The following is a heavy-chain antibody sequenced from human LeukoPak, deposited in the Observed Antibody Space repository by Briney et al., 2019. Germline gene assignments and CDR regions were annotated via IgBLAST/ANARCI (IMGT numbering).Heavy chain of an antibody. CDR2: INPNSGGT. V-gene: IGHV1-2*02. CDR3: ARNMVRGSPVGIYWYFDL. Sequence: ASVKVSCKASGYTFIGSYMHWVRQAPGQGLEWMGWINPNSGGTNYAQKFQGRVTMTRDTSITTAYMELSRLGSDDTAVYYCARNMVRGSPVGIYWYFDLWGRGTLVTVSS. J-gene: IGHJ2*01. D-gene: IGHD3-10*01. CDR1: GYTFIGSY.